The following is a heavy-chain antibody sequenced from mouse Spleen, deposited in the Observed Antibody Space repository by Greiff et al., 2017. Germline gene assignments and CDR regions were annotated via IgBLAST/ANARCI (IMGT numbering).Heavy chain of an antibody. Sequence: EVKLQESGPGLVKPSQSLSLTCSVTGYSITSGYYWNWIRQFPGNKLEWMGYISYDGSNNYNPSLKNRISITRDTSKNQFFLKLNSVTTEDTATYYCASDMVSPMDYWGQGTSVTVSS. CDR3: ASDMVSPMDY. CDR1: GYSITSGYY. V-gene: IGHV3-6*01. CDR2: ISYDGSN. J-gene: IGHJ4*01. D-gene: IGHD2-1*01.